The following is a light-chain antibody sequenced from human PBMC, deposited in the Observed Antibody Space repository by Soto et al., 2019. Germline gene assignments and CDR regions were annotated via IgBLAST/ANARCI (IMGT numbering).Light chain of an antibody. V-gene: IGLV1-51*02. CDR2: ENN. CDR1: NSNIGNNN. CDR3: GTWDSSLSAVV. Sequence: QSALTQPPSVSAAPGQKVTISCSGSNSNIGNNNVCWYQQFPGTAPKLLIYENNYRPSGIPDRFSGSKSATSATLGITGLQTGDEADYYCGTWDSSLSAVVFGGGTKLTVL. J-gene: IGLJ2*01.